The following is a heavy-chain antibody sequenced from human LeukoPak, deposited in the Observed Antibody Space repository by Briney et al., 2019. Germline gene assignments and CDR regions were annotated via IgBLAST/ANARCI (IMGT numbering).Heavy chain of an antibody. CDR3: ARVRRYSSGWLGFDY. CDR1: GYTFTGYY. CDR2: INPNSGGT. J-gene: IGHJ4*02. D-gene: IGHD6-13*01. Sequence: ASVKVSCKASGYTFTGYYMHWVRQAPGQGLEWMGWINPNSGGTNYAQKFQGRVTMTRDTSISTAYMELSRLRSDDTAVYYCARVRRYSSGWLGFDYWGQGTLVTVSS. V-gene: IGHV1-2*02.